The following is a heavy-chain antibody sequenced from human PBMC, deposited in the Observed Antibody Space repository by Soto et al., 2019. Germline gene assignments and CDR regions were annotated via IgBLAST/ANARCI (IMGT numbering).Heavy chain of an antibody. CDR2: IYPGDSDT. CDR3: ARVPMYSSGWYYFDY. J-gene: IGHJ4*02. V-gene: IGHV5-51*01. Sequence: GESLKISCNCSGYSFTSYWIGWVRQMPGKGLEWMGIIYPGDSDTRYSPSFQGQVTISADKSISTAYLQWSSLKASDTAMYYCARVPMYSSGWYYFDYWGQGTLVTVSS. CDR1: GYSFTSYW. D-gene: IGHD6-19*01.